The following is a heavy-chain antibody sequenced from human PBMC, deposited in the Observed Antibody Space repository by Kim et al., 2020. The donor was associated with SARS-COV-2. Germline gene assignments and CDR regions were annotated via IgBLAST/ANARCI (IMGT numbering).Heavy chain of an antibody. V-gene: IGHV3-23*01. Sequence: ADSVKGRLTISRDNSTNTLYLQMNSLRAEDTAVYYCAKDPTIFGAQGDYWGQGTLVTVSS. CDR3: AKDPTIFGAQGDY. D-gene: IGHD3-3*01. J-gene: IGHJ4*02.